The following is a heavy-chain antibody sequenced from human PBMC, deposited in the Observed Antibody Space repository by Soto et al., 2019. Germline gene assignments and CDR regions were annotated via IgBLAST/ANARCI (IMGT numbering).Heavy chain of an antibody. CDR1: GGTFSSYA. CDR3: AGDGGSSLGHDAFDI. Sequence: GASVKVSCKASGGTFSSYAISWVRQAPGQGLEWMGGIIPIFGTANYAQKFQGRVTITADESTSTAYMELSSLRSEDTAVYYCAGDGGSSLGHDAFDIWGQGTMVTVSS. CDR2: IIPIFGTA. D-gene: IGHD1-26*01. V-gene: IGHV1-69*13. J-gene: IGHJ3*02.